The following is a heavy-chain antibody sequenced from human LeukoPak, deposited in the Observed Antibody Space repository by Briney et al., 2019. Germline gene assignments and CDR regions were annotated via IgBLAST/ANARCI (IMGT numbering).Heavy chain of an antibody. CDR1: GGSISSGSYY. V-gene: IGHV4-61*02. Sequence: PSQTLSLTCTVSGGSISSGSYYWSWIRQPAGKGLEWIGRIYTSGSTNYNPSLKSRVTISVDTSKNQFSLKLSSVTAADTAVYYCARHLSAYSSSWYEYYYYYYMDVWGKGTTVTVSS. D-gene: IGHD6-13*01. CDR3: ARHLSAYSSSWYEYYYYYYMDV. J-gene: IGHJ6*03. CDR2: IYTSGST.